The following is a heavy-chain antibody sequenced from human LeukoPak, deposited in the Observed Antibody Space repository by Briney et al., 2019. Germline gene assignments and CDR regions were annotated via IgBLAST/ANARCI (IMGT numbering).Heavy chain of an antibody. Sequence: GGSLRLSCAASGFTVSSNYMSWVRQAPGKGLEWVSGISWNSGSIGYADSVKGRFTISRDNAKNSLYLQMNSLRAEDTALYYCAKDPDYYDSSGSLDYWGQGTLVTVSS. J-gene: IGHJ4*02. CDR2: ISWNSGSI. D-gene: IGHD3-22*01. V-gene: IGHV3-9*01. CDR1: GFTVSSNY. CDR3: AKDPDYYDSSGSLDY.